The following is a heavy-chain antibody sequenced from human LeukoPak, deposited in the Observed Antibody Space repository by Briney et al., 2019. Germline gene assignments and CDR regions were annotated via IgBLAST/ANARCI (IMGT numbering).Heavy chain of an antibody. V-gene: IGHV1-2*02. CDR2: INPNSGGT. D-gene: IGHD6-13*01. CDR1: GYTFTGYY. Sequence: ASVKVSCKASGYTFTGYYMHWVRQAPGQGLEWMGWINPNSGGTNYAQKFQGRVTMTRDTSISTAYMELSRPRSDDTAVYYCASIAAADSIFDYWGQGTLVTVSS. J-gene: IGHJ4*02. CDR3: ASIAAADSIFDY.